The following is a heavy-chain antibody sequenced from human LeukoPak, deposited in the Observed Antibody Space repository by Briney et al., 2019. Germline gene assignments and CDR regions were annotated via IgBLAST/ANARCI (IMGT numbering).Heavy chain of an antibody. CDR1: GYTFTSYG. CDR2: ISAYNGNT. V-gene: IGHV1-18*01. CDR3: ARGPPRSGSGSYLWGHYYFDY. Sequence: ASVKVSCKASGYTFTSYGISWVRQAPGQGLEWMGWISAYNGNTNYAQKLQGRVTMTTDTSTSTAYMELRSLRSDDTAVYYCARGPPRSGSGSYLWGHYYFDYWGQGTLVTVSS. J-gene: IGHJ4*02. D-gene: IGHD3-10*01.